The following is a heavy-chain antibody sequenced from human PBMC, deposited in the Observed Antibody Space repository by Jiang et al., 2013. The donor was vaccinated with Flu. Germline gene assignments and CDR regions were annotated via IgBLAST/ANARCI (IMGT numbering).Heavy chain of an antibody. CDR1: GYTFTSYA. Sequence: SVKVSCKASGYTFTSYAMNWVRQAPGQGLEWMGWINTNTGNPTYAQGFTGRFVFSLDTSVSTAYLQISSLKAEDTAVYYCARERGPYYDFWSGYYRRSPFDYWGQGTLVTVSS. CDR3: ARERGPYYDFWSGYYRRSPFDY. J-gene: IGHJ4*02. CDR2: INTNTGNP. D-gene: IGHD3-3*01. V-gene: IGHV7-4-1*02.